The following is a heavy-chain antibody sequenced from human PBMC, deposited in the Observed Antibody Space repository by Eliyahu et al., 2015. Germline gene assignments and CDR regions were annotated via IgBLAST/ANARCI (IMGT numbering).Heavy chain of an antibody. CDR3: ARETIFGVLNAYKPYSFYYYMDV. Sequence: QVQLQESGPGLVKPSQTLSLICTVSGGSISSGSYYWSWIRQPAGKGLEWIGHIYTSGGTNYNPSLKSRVTMSLDTSKNQFSLQLTSVTAADTALYYCARETIFGVLNAYKPYSFYYYMDVWGKGTTVTVSS. CDR2: IYTSGGT. CDR1: GGSISSGSYY. J-gene: IGHJ6*03. D-gene: IGHD3-3*02. V-gene: IGHV4-61*02.